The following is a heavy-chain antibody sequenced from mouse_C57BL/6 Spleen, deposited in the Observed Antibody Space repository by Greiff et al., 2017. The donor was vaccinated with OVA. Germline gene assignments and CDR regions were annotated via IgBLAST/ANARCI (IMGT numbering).Heavy chain of an antibody. CDR3: ARSPYYYGSSWGYAMDY. J-gene: IGHJ4*01. CDR1: GYTFTSYW. Sequence: QVPLQPPGAELVMPGASVKLSCKASGYTFTSYWMHWVKQRPGQGLEWIGEIDPSASYTNYNQKFKGKSTLTVDKSSSTAYMPLSSLTSEDSAVYYCARSPYYYGSSWGYAMDYWGQGTSVTVSA. D-gene: IGHD1-1*01. CDR2: IDPSASYT. V-gene: IGHV1-69*01.